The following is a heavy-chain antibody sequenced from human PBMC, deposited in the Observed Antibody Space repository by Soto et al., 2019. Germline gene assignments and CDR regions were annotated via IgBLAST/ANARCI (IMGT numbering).Heavy chain of an antibody. CDR2: VSSDGTSK. J-gene: IGHJ5*02. Sequence: PGGSLRLSCAASGFTFRSHSMHWVRQSPGKGLEWLAVVSSDGTSKFYADSVKGRFTVYRDNYENTLFLQMNSLGDEDMGLYFCARDVTGTSATWLDPWGQGTLVTVSS. V-gene: IGHV3-30*14. CDR3: ARDVTGTSATWLDP. CDR1: GFTFRSHS. D-gene: IGHD1-7*01.